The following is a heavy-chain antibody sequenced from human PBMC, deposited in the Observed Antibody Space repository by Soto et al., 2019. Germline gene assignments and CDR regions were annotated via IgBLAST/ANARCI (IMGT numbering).Heavy chain of an antibody. CDR3: AGALGILAGYYRP. CDR2: IYYRGTS. D-gene: IGHD3-9*01. Sequence: PSETLSLTRTVSGASITSVDYYWIWIRQSPGTGLEWIGYIYYRGTSYYNPSLKSRVSMSVDTSKNQFSLKLESVTAADTAVYYCAGALGILAGYYRPWGQGTLVTVSS. J-gene: IGHJ5*01. V-gene: IGHV4-30-4*01. CDR1: GASITSVDYY.